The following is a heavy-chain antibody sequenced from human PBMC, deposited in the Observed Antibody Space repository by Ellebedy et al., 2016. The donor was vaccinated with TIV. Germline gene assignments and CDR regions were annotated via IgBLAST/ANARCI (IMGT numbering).Heavy chain of an antibody. CDR1: GYTFTSYG. J-gene: IGHJ2*01. D-gene: IGHD4-17*01. CDR3: ARRMTTVTTVTIWYFDL. CDR2: ISAYNGNT. Sequence: ASVKVSXXASGYTFTSYGISWVRQAPGQGLEWMGWISAYNGNTNYAQKLQGRVTMTTDTSTSTAYMELRSLRSDDTAVYYCARRMTTVTTVTIWYFDLWGRGTLVTVSS. V-gene: IGHV1-18*01.